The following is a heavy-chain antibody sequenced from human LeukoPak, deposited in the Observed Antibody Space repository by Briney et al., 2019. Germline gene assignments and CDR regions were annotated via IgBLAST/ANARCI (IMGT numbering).Heavy chain of an antibody. Sequence: PSETLSLTCAVYGGSFSGYYWSWIRQPPGKGLEWIGEINHSGSTNYNPSLKSRVTMSVDKSKNQFSLKLSSVTAADTAVYYCARVSSGATTVDYWGQGTLVTVSS. V-gene: IGHV4-34*01. CDR1: GGSFSGYY. J-gene: IGHJ4*02. CDR3: ARVSSGATTVDY. CDR2: INHSGST. D-gene: IGHD1-26*01.